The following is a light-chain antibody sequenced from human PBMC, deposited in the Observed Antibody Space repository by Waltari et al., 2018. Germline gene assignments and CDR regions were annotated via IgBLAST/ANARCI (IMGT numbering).Light chain of an antibody. CDR1: QSIRSN. V-gene: IGKV3-15*01. Sequence: EIVMTQSPATLSVFPGARATLSCRASQSIRSNLAWYQHKPGQAPRLLIYGASTRATGIPARFSGSGSGTEVTLTISSLQSEDFAVYFCQQYDNWLGTFGQGTKVEIK. CDR3: QQYDNWLGT. CDR2: GAS. J-gene: IGKJ1*01.